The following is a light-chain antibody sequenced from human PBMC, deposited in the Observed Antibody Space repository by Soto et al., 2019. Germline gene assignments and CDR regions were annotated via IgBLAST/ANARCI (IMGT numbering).Light chain of an antibody. CDR1: QSLSSN. V-gene: IGKV3-15*01. Sequence: EIVMTQSPATVSVSPGERATLSCRASQSLSSNLAWYQQKPGQAPRLLIYDASTRATGIPARFSGSGSGTEFTLTISSLQSEDFAVYYCQQYNNWPRTFGQGTKVEIK. CDR2: DAS. J-gene: IGKJ1*01. CDR3: QQYNNWPRT.